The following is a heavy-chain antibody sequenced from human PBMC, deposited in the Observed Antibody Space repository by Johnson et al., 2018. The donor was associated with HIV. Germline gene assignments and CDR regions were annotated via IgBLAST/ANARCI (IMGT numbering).Heavy chain of an antibody. CDR2: IRSKANSYAT. J-gene: IGHJ3*02. Sequence: VQLVESGGGVVQPGGSLRLSCAASGFTFSRYGMHWVRQASGKGLEWVGRIRSKANSYATAYAESVKGRCTISRDDSKKTAYLQMNSLKTEDTAVYYCTRPLDYYDSSGYLDAFDIWGQGTMVTVSS. CDR3: TRPLDYYDSSGYLDAFDI. CDR1: GFTFSRYG. D-gene: IGHD3-22*01. V-gene: IGHV3-73*01.